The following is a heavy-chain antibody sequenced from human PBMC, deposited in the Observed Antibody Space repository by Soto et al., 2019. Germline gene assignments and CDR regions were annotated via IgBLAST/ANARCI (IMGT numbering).Heavy chain of an antibody. V-gene: IGHV4-39*01. CDR1: DGSISSSSYH. D-gene: IGHD4-17*01. CDR3: ARLAKGPSTYGHVDY. J-gene: IGHJ4*02. Sequence: SETLSLTCTVSDGSISSSSYHWGWIRQPPGKGLEWIGSIHYSGSIYHNPSLQSRVTISVDTSKNQFSLKLSSVTAADTAAYYCARLAKGPSTYGHVDYWGRGTLVTVST. CDR2: IHYSGSI.